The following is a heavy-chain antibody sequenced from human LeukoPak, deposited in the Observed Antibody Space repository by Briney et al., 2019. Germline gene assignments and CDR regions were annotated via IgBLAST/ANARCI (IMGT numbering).Heavy chain of an antibody. Sequence: GGSLRLSCAASGFTFNNYAMGWVRQAPGKGLEWVSTLSGNSAGAYHAGSVKGRFSISRDNSRNSLFLQMNSLRAEDTAVYYCAKGSGRWLQSPLDYWGQGTLVTVSS. CDR2: LSGNSAGA. J-gene: IGHJ4*02. CDR1: GFTFNNYA. CDR3: AKGSGRWLQSPLDY. D-gene: IGHD5-24*01. V-gene: IGHV3-23*01.